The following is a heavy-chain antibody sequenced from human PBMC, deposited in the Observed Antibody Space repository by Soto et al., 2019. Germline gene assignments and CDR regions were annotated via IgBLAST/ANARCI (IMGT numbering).Heavy chain of an antibody. CDR3: ARDHYDILTGYWENSFDY. D-gene: IGHD3-9*01. J-gene: IGHJ4*02. CDR1: GYTFTSYA. CDR2: INAGNGNT. V-gene: IGHV1-3*01. Sequence: GASVKVSCKASGYTFTSYAMHWVRQAPGQRLEWMGWINAGNGNTKYSQKFQGRVTITRDTSASTAYMELSSLRSEDTAVYYCARDHYDILTGYWENSFDYWGQGTLVTAPQ.